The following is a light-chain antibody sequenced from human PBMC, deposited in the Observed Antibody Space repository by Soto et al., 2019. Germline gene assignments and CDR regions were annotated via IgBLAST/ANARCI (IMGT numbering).Light chain of an antibody. Sequence: IVMTQAPDTRFLSPGARAALSCRTSQSVSSDLAWYQQKPGQAPRLLIYGASTRATGIPARFSGSVSVTEFTRTINRLEPEEFAAYYCQQRGSWPPTWTFGQGTKVDIK. V-gene: IGKV3-11*01. CDR2: GAS. CDR3: QQRGSWPPTWT. CDR1: QSVSSD. J-gene: IGKJ1*01.